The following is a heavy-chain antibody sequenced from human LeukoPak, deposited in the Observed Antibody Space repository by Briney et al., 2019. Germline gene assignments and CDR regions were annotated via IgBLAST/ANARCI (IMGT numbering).Heavy chain of an antibody. V-gene: IGHV3-7*01. J-gene: IGHJ5*02. Sequence: GGSLRLSCAASGFTFSSYWMSWVRQAPGKGLEWVANIKQDGSEKYYVDSVKGRFTISRDNAKNSLYLQMNSLRAEDTAVYYCARTSSSWSYNSFDPWGQGTLVTVSS. CDR1: GFTFSSYW. CDR3: ARTSSSWSYNSFDP. CDR2: IKQDGSEK. D-gene: IGHD6-13*01.